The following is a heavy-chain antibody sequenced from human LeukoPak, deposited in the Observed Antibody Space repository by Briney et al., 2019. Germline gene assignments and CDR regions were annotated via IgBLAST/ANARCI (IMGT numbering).Heavy chain of an antibody. CDR2: MNPNSGNT. J-gene: IGHJ6*02. D-gene: IGHD2-21*02. Sequence: GASVKVSCKASGYTFTSYDINWVRQATGQGLEWMGWMNPNSGNTGYAQKFQGRVTMTRNTSISTAYMELSSLRSEDTAVYYCARGQEVVVTAILLGYYYGMDVWGQGTTVTVSS. V-gene: IGHV1-8*01. CDR3: ARGQEVVVTAILLGYYYGMDV. CDR1: GYTFTSYD.